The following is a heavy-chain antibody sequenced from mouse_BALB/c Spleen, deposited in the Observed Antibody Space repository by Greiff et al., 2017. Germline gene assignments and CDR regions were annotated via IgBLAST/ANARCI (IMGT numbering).Heavy chain of an antibody. CDR3: TPPAPFDD. CDR2: IRLKSNNYAT. CDR1: GFTFSNYW. Sequence: EVQLVESGGGLVQPGGSMKLSRVASGFTFSNYWMNWVRQSPEKGLEWVAEIRLKSNNYATHYAESVKGRFTISRDDSKSSVNLQMNNLRAEDTCIYYCTPPAPFDDWGQGTTLTVSS. J-gene: IGHJ2*01. V-gene: IGHV6-6*02.